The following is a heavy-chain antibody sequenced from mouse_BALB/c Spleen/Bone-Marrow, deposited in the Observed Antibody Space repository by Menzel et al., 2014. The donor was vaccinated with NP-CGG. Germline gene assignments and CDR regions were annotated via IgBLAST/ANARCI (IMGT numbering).Heavy chain of an antibody. CDR2: IDPANGNT. J-gene: IGHJ3*01. D-gene: IGHD2-14*01. V-gene: IGHV14-3*02. Sequence: EVQLQESGAELVKPGASVKLSCTASGFNIXDTYMHWVKQRPEQGLEWIGRIDPANGNTKYDPKFQGKATTTADTSSNTAYLQLSSLTSEDTAVYYCATYYRYDRRFAYWGQGTLVTVSA. CDR3: ATYYRYDRRFAY. CDR1: GFNIXDTY.